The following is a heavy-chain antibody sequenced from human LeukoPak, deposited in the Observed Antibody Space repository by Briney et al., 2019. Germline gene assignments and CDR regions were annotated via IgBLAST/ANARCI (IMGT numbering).Heavy chain of an antibody. D-gene: IGHD5-24*01. J-gene: IGHJ3*02. V-gene: IGHV3-23*01. CDR3: ARDGYNYRIDAFDI. CDR2: ISGGGGST. Sequence: PGGSLRLSCAASGFTFSSYAMSWVRQAPGKGLEWVSAISGGGGSTYYADSVKGRFTISRDNSNNTLYLQMNSLRAEDTAVYYCARDGYNYRIDAFDIWGQGTMVTVSS. CDR1: GFTFSSYA.